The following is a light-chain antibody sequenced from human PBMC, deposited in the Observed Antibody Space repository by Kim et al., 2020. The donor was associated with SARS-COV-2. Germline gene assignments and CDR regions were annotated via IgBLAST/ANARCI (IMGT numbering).Light chain of an antibody. Sequence: ASVGDSVTITCRASQGISSHLAWYQQRPGKAPNLLVYSAFTLQSGVPSRFSGSGSGTDFTLTITSLQPEDFATYHCQQHHSFPLTFGGGTKVDIK. CDR2: SAF. CDR1: QGISSH. J-gene: IGKJ4*01. V-gene: IGKV1-9*01. CDR3: QQHHSFPLT.